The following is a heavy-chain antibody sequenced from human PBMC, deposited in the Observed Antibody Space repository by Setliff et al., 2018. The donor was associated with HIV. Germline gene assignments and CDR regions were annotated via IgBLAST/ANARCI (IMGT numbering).Heavy chain of an antibody. J-gene: IGHJ6*03. D-gene: IGHD6-6*01. Sequence: SETLSLTCTVSGGSISSSSYYWGWIRQPAGKGLEWIGHIYTSGSTDYNPSLKSRVTISVDTSKNQFSLKMSSVTAADTAVYYCARPYSSSSYYYYHMDVWGKGTAVTVSS. CDR2: IYTSGST. CDR1: GGSISSSSYY. CDR3: ARPYSSSSYYYYHMDV. V-gene: IGHV4-61*09.